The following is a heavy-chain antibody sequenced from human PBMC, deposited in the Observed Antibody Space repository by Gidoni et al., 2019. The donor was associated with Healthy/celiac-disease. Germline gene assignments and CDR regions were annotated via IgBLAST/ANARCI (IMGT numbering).Heavy chain of an antibody. V-gene: IGHV3-23*01. D-gene: IGHD3-22*01. J-gene: IGHJ4*02. CDR1: GFTFASYA. Sequence: EVQLLAPGGGLVQPGGFLRLSSAASGFTFASYAMSWVRQAPGKGLEWVSAISGSGGSTYYADSVKGRFTISRDNSKNTLYLQMNSLRAEDTAVYYCAKGQYYYDSSGYYYLDYWGQGTLVTVSS. CDR2: ISGSGGST. CDR3: AKGQYYYDSSGYYYLDY.